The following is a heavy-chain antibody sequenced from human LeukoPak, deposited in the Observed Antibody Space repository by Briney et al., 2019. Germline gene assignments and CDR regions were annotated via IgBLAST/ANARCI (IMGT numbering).Heavy chain of an antibody. Sequence: SETLSLTCTVSGGSISSYYWSWIRQPPGKGLEWIGYIYYSGSTNYNPSLKSRVTISVDTSKNQFSLKLSSVTAADTAVYYCAREAGGNYDFWSGYFDYWGQGTLVTVSS. CDR2: IYYSGST. V-gene: IGHV4-59*12. J-gene: IGHJ4*02. CDR3: AREAGGNYDFWSGYFDY. D-gene: IGHD3-3*01. CDR1: GGSISSYY.